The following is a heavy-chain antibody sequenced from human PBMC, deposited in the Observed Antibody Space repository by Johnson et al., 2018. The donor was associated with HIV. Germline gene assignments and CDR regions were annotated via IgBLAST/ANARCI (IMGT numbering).Heavy chain of an antibody. Sequence: VQLVESGGGLVQPGGSPRLSCAASGFTFSSYDMHWVRQATGKGLEWVSAIGTAGDTYYPGSVKGRFTISRENAKNSLYLQMNSLRAGDTAVYYCARGDYGGNLDAFDIWGQGTMVTVSS. J-gene: IGHJ3*02. V-gene: IGHV3-13*01. CDR1: GFTFSSYD. CDR2: IGTAGDT. D-gene: IGHD4-23*01. CDR3: ARGDYGGNLDAFDI.